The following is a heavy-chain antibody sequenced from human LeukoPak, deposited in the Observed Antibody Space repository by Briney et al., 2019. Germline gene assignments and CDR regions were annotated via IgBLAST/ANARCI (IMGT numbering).Heavy chain of an antibody. CDR1: GFTFSSYA. CDR3: AKVTRSYYYDSSGYVDY. D-gene: IGHD3-22*01. Sequence: GGSLRLSCAASGFTFSSYAMSWVRQAPGKGLEWVSAISGSGGSTYYADSVKGRFTISRENSKNTLYLQMNSLRAEDTAVYYCAKVTRSYYYDSSGYVDYWGQGTLVTVSS. J-gene: IGHJ4*02. V-gene: IGHV3-23*01. CDR2: ISGSGGST.